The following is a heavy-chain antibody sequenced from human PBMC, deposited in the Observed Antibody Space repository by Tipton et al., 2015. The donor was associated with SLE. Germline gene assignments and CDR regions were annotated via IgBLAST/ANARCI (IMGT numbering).Heavy chain of an antibody. Sequence: SLRLSCAASGFTFKNYAMNWVRQTPGKGLEWVSYISGGGGSTYYADSVKGRFTISRDNSKNTLSLQLNTLRADDTAIYYCAKDRYCGGGTCFASYFDLWGQGTPVTVSS. D-gene: IGHD2-21*01. CDR3: AKDRYCGGGTCFASYFDL. J-gene: IGHJ4*02. CDR1: GFTFKNYA. V-gene: IGHV3-23*01. CDR2: ISGGGGST.